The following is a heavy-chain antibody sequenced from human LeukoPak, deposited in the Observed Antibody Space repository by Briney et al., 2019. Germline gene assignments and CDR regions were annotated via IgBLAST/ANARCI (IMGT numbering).Heavy chain of an antibody. Sequence: SETLSLTCTVSGGSISSYYWSWIRQPPGKGLEWIGSIYYSGSTYYNPSLKSRVTISVDTSKNQFSLKLSSVTAADTAVYYCARVLGEIPGGLGYLYYYYYMDVWGKGTTVTVSS. J-gene: IGHJ6*03. V-gene: IGHV4-59*12. CDR1: GGSISSYY. CDR3: ARVLGEIPGGLGYLYYYYYMDV. CDR2: IYYSGST. D-gene: IGHD3-16*01.